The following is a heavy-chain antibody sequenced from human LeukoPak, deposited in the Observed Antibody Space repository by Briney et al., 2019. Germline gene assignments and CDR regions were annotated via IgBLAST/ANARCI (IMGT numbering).Heavy chain of an antibody. CDR1: GGSTSSSGYY. CDR2: IYYSGSA. J-gene: IGHJ4*02. Sequence: SETLSLTCTVSGGSTSSSGYYWSWIRQHPGKGLEWIGYIYYSGSAYYNPSLKSRVTISVDTSKNQFSLKLSSVTAADTAVYYCASNIVVVTATLDYWGQGTLVTVSS. CDR3: ASNIVVVTATLDY. D-gene: IGHD2-21*02. V-gene: IGHV4-31*03.